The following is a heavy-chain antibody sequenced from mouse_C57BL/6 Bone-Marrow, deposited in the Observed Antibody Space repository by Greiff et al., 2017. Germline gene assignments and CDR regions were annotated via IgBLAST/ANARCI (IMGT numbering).Heavy chain of an antibody. CDR2: IRNKANNHAT. J-gene: IGHJ3*01. D-gene: IGHD2-4*01. CDR1: GFTFSDAW. CDR3: TCYYDYGAY. V-gene: IGHV6-6*01. Sequence: EVQGVESGGGLVQPGGSMKLSCAASGFTFSDAWMDWVRQSPVKGLEWVAEIRNKANNHATYYAESVKGRFTISRDDSKSSVYLQMNSLRAEDTGIYYCTCYYDYGAYWGQGTLVTVSA.